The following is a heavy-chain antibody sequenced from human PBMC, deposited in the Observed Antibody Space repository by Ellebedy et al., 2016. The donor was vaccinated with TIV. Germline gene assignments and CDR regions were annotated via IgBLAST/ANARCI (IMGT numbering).Heavy chain of an antibody. CDR2: IKQDGSVK. D-gene: IGHD3-10*01. J-gene: IGHJ4*02. CDR1: GGSITSTDW. CDR3: ARDDGPSGSCLFDY. Sequence: PSETLSLTCAVSGGSITSTDWWTWVRQPPGKGLEWVANIKQDGSVKLYVDSVKGRFTISRDNAKNSLSLQMNSLRAEDTAVYYCARDDGPSGSCLFDYWGQGTLVTVSS. V-gene: IGHV3-7*03.